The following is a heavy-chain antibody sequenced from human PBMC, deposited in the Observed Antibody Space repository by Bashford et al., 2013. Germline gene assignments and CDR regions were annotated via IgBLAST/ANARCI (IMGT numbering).Heavy chain of an antibody. V-gene: IGHV1-2*02. Sequence: ASVKVSCKASGYTFSDYYLHWVRQAPGQGLEWMGWINPNPNSGATKYAEMFQGRVTMTRDTSISTAYMELRSLRSEDTAVYSCAKAKDYYYGMDVWGQGTTVTVSS. CDR2: INPNPNSGAT. CDR1: GYTFSDYY. CDR3: AKAKDYYYGMDV. J-gene: IGHJ6*02.